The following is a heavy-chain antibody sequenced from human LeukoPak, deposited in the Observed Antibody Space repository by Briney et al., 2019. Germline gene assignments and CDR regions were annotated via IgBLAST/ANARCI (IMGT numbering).Heavy chain of an antibody. CDR2: INRSGST. CDR1: GGSFSGYY. J-gene: IGHJ3*02. CDR3: ARGLGRITIFGVAPVAFDI. D-gene: IGHD3-3*01. V-gene: IGHV4-34*01. Sequence: SETLSLTCAVYGGSFSGYYWSWIRQPPGKGLEWIGEINRSGSTNYNPSLKSRVTISVDTSKNQFSLKLSSVTAADTAVYYCARGLGRITIFGVAPVAFDIWGQGTMVTVSS.